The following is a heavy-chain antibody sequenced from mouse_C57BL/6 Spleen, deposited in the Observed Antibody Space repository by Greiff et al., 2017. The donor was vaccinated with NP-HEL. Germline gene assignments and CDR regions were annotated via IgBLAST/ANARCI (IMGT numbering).Heavy chain of an antibody. Sequence: QVQLQQSGAELVRPGSSVKLSCKASGYTFTSYWMDWVKQRPGQGLEWIGNIYPSDSETHYNQKFKDKATLTVDKSSSTAYMQLSSLTSEDSAVYYCARASVVATRYWYFDVWGTGTTVTVSS. CDR2: IYPSDSET. CDR3: ARASVVATRYWYFDV. D-gene: IGHD1-1*01. CDR1: GYTFTSYW. J-gene: IGHJ1*03. V-gene: IGHV1-61*01.